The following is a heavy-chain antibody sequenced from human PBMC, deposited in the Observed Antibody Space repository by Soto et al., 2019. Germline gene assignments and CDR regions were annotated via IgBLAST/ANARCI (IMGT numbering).Heavy chain of an antibody. Sequence: GGSLRLSCAASGFTFSSYAMHWVRQAPGKGLEWVAVISYDGSNKYYADSVKGRFTISRDKSISTAYLQWSSLKASDTAMYYCARHVELTYYYYYGMDVWGQGTTVTVSS. J-gene: IGHJ6*02. V-gene: IGHV3-30-3*01. CDR1: GFTFSSYA. CDR2: ISYDGSNK. D-gene: IGHD1-26*01. CDR3: ARHVELTYYYYYGMDV.